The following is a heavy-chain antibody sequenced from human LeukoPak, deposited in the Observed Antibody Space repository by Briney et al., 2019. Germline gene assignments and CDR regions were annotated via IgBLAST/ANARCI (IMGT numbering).Heavy chain of an antibody. V-gene: IGHV3-30*03. CDR2: LLYGGNYK. CDR1: GFTFCIYG. J-gene: IGHJ4*02. CDR3: ARYAEYAVSTPCY. Sequence: GGSLRLFRSASGFTFCIYGMLCLAPAPGQGRVGGVVLLYGGNYKYPLDQVTGRFTTSRDNSENTLYLELSSPRAETTAVYYGARYAEYAVSTPCYWGQGTLVTVSA. D-gene: IGHD2-8*01.